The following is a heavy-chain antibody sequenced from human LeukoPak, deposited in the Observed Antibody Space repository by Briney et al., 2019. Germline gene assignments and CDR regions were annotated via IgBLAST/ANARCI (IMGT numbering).Heavy chain of an antibody. CDR3: AKDFWSGYYPNY. D-gene: IGHD3-3*01. V-gene: IGHV3-23*01. CDR2: SGSGGTI. CDR1: GFTFSSYA. J-gene: IGHJ4*02. Sequence: PGGSLRLSCAASGFTFSSYAMSWVRQAPGQGLEWVSGSGSGGTIYYADSVKGRFTISRDNSKNTLYLQMNSLRAEDTAVYYCAKDFWSGYYPNYWGQGTLVTVSS.